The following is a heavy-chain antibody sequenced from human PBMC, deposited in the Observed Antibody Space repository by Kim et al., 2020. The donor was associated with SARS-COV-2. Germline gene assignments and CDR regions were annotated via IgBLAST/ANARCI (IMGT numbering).Heavy chain of an antibody. Sequence: TAGDTYYPGSVKGRFTISRENAKNSLYLQMNSLRAGDTAVYYCARGSFDYWGQGTLVTVSS. J-gene: IGHJ4*02. CDR3: ARGSFDY. CDR2: TAGDT. V-gene: IGHV3-13*01.